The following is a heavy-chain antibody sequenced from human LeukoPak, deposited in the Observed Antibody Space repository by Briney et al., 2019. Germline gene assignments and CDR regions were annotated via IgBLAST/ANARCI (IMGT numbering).Heavy chain of an antibody. CDR2: IYYTGST. J-gene: IGHJ4*02. D-gene: IGHD3-22*01. Sequence: SETLSLTCTVSGGSISSYHWSWIRQPPGKGLEWIGYIYYTGSTNYNPSLKSRVTISVDTSKNQFSLKLTSVTAADTAVYYCARGRSSGYDYRFDYWGQGTLVTVSS. V-gene: IGHV4-59*08. CDR1: GGSISSYH. CDR3: ARGRSSGYDYRFDY.